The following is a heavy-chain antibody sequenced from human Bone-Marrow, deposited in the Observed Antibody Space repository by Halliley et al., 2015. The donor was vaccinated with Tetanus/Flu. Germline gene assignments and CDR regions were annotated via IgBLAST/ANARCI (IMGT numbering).Heavy chain of an antibody. V-gene: IGHV1-46*01. CDR2: INPSGGST. CDR3: ARDNMAFDC. D-gene: IGHD3-10*01. J-gene: IGHJ4*02. Sequence: GPEWMGMINPSGGSTNYAQKFQGRVTMTRDTSTSTVYMELSSLRSEDTAVYYCARDNMAFDCWGQGTLVTASS.